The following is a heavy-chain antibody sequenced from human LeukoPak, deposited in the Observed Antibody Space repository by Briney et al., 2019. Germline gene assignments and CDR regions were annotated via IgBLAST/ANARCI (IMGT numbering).Heavy chain of an antibody. CDR3: AREYYYDSSGYYGPTSLYYFDY. CDR2: IYYSGST. D-gene: IGHD3-22*01. J-gene: IGHJ4*02. CDR1: GGSISSSSYY. Sequence: SETLSLTCTVSGGSISSSSYYWGWLRQPPGKGLEWSGSIYYSGSTYYNPSLKRRVTISVDTSKNQFSLKLRSMTAADTAVYYCAREYYYDSSGYYGPTSLYYFDYWGQGTRLTVPS. V-gene: IGHV4-39*07.